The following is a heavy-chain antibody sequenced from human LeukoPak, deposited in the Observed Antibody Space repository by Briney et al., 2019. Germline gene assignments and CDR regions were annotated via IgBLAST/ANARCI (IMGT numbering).Heavy chain of an antibody. V-gene: IGHV3-30*18. CDR2: ISSDGSDK. D-gene: IGHD1-26*01. J-gene: IGHJ4*02. Sequence: GGSLRLSCAASGFSFSKYGMLWVRQAPGKGLDWVAVISSDGSDKYYADSVKGRFTISRDNSKNTLYLQMNSLRAEDTAVYYCAKDKGREGDYWGQGNLVTVSS. CDR3: AKDKGREGDY. CDR1: GFSFSKYG.